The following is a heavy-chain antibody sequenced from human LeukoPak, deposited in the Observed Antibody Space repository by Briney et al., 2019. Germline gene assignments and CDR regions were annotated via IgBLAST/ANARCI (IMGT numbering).Heavy chain of an antibody. CDR3: ARDAYDILTDYYNVY. J-gene: IGHJ4*02. CDR2: IYYSGST. CDR1: GGSISSSSSYL. D-gene: IGHD3-9*01. Sequence: SETLSLTCTVSGGSISSSSSYLWGWIRQPPGKGLEWIGSIYYSGSTYYNPSLTSRVTISVDTSKNEFSLKLSSVTAADTAVYYCARDAYDILTDYYNVYWGQGTLVTASS. V-gene: IGHV4-39*07.